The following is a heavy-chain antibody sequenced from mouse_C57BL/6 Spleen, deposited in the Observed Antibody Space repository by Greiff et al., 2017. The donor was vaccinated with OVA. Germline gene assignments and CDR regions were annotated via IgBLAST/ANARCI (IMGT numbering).Heavy chain of an antibody. D-gene: IGHD1-1*02. Sequence: EVQLVESGGGLVQPGGSLSLSCAASGFTFTDYYMSWVRQPPGKALEWLGFISNKANGYTTEYSASVKGRFTISRDNSQSILYLQMNALRAEDSATYYCERYTVGFDYWGQGTTLTVSS. J-gene: IGHJ2*01. CDR2: ISNKANGYTT. CDR3: ERYTVGFDY. CDR1: GFTFTDYY. V-gene: IGHV7-3*01.